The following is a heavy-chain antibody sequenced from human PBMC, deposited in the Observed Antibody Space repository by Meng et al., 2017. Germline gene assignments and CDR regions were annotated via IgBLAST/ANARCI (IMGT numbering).Heavy chain of an antibody. CDR2: IYYSGST. V-gene: IGHV4-31*01. CDR3: ARVTSSYYFDY. CDR1: GGSISSGGYY. Sequence: QGQRQESGPGLVKPSQTLSLTCTVSGGSISSGGYYWSWIRQHPGKGLEWIGYIYYSGSTYYNPSLKSLVTISVDTSKNQFSLKLSSVTAADTAVYYCARVTSSYYFDYWGQGTLVTVSS. J-gene: IGHJ4*02. D-gene: IGHD2/OR15-2a*01.